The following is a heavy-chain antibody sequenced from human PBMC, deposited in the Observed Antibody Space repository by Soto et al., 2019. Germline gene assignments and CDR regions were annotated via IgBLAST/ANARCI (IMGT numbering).Heavy chain of an antibody. D-gene: IGHD3-22*01. J-gene: IGHJ2*01. CDR1: GGSISSCGYY. CDR3: ARAPTEYDSSPRGLCYFDL. V-gene: IGHV4-31*03. CDR2: IYYSGST. Sequence: PAETLSLTCTVSGGSISSCGYYWSWIRQHPGKGLEWIGYIYYSGSTYYNPSLKSRVTISVDTSKNQFSLKLSSVTAADTAVYYCARAPTEYDSSPRGLCYFDLWGRGTLVTVSS.